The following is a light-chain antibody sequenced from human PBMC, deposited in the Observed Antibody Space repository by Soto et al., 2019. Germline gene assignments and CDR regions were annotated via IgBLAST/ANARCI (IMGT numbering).Light chain of an antibody. CDR1: QSISSY. CDR3: QQSYSTPPT. V-gene: IGKV1-39*01. J-gene: IGKJ1*01. Sequence: EIQMTQSPSPLSASVGDRVTITCRASQSISSYLNWYQQKPGKAPKLLIYAASSLQSGVPSRFSGSGSGTDFTLTISSLQPEDVATYYCQQSYSTPPTLGQGTKVDIK. CDR2: AAS.